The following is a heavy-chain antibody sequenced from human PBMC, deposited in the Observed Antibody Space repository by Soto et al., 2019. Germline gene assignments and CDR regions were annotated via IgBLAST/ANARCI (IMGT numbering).Heavy chain of an antibody. Sequence: QVQLVQSGAEVKKPGASVKVSCKASGYTFTSYGISWVRQAPGQGLEWMGWISAYNGNTNYAQKLQGRVTMTTDTSTSTAYMELRSLRSDDTAVYYCARVISWGSSSGAEGVAYFDYWGQGTLVTVSS. J-gene: IGHJ4*02. D-gene: IGHD6-13*01. CDR3: ARVISWGSSSGAEGVAYFDY. CDR2: ISAYNGNT. V-gene: IGHV1-18*01. CDR1: GYTFTSYG.